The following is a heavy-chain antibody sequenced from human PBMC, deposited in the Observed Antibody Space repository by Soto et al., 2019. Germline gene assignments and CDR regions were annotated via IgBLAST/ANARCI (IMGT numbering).Heavy chain of an antibody. CDR2: ISGSGGNI. CDR3: ATQDFRGTTGTT. D-gene: IGHD1-1*01. J-gene: IGHJ4*02. V-gene: IGHV3-23*01. CDR1: GFTFSRYA. Sequence: GGSLRLSCAASGFTFSRYAMGWVRQAPGKGLEWVSVISGSGGNIHYADSVKGRFTISRDNSKNTLYLQMNSLRVEDTAVYNCATQDFRGTTGTTWGQGTPVTVSS.